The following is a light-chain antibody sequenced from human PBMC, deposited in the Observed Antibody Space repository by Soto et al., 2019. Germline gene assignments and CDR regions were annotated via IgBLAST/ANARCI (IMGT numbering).Light chain of an antibody. V-gene: IGKV1-39*01. Sequence: DSQMTQSPSSLSASVGDRVTITCRASQSISSYLNWYQQKPGKAPKLLIYASSSLQRRVPSRFSGSGSGTDFTLTISSLQPEDFATYYCQQSYSPPPYTFGQGTTLEIK. CDR1: QSISSY. J-gene: IGKJ2*01. CDR3: QQSYSPPPYT. CDR2: ASS.